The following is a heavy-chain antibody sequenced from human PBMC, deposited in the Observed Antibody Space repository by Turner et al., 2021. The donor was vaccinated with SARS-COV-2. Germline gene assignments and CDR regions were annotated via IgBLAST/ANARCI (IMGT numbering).Heavy chain of an antibody. CDR2: VLDSETT. Sequence: QLQLRASGPGLVKPSETLSLTCTVSGGSVDSSTYYWGWIRQPPGKGLEWLGSVLDSETTFYIPSFSSRVTISIDASRNQFSLRLASVTAAETDVYYCAGGPSAVYFDSWGLGTLVTVSS. J-gene: IGHJ4*02. D-gene: IGHD3-16*01. V-gene: IGHV4-39*01. CDR3: AGGPSAVYFDS. CDR1: GGSVDSSTYY.